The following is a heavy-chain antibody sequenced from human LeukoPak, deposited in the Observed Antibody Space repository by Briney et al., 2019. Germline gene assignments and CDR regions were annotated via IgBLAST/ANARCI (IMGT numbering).Heavy chain of an antibody. Sequence: GGSLRLSCAASGFTVSSNEMSWVRQAPGKGLEWVSSISSSSSYIYYADSVKGRFTISRDNAKNSLYLQMNSLRAEDTAVYYCASRIFGVVTGDYWGQGTLVTVSS. CDR3: ASRIFGVVTGDY. V-gene: IGHV3-21*01. CDR1: GFTVSSNE. D-gene: IGHD3-3*01. J-gene: IGHJ4*02. CDR2: ISSSSSYI.